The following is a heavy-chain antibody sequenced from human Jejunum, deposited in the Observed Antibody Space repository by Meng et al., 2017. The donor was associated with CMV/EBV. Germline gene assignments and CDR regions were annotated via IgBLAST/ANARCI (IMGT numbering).Heavy chain of an antibody. J-gene: IGHJ6*02. V-gene: IGHV3-74*03. Sequence: GSLRLSCAAAGFSFSSYWMHGMSQAQGKGLVWVSRSSTDGSSITYAESVKGRFTISRDNAKSTLYLQMNSLRAEDTAVYYCYGSGVWGQGATVTVSS. D-gene: IGHD3-10*01. CDR3: YGSGV. CDR1: GFSFSSYW. CDR2: SSTDGSSI.